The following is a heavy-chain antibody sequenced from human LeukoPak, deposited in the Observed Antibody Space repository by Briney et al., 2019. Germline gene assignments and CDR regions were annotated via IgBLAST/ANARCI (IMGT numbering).Heavy chain of an antibody. D-gene: IGHD3-22*01. V-gene: IGHV3-23*01. Sequence: GGSLRLSCAASGLTFSSYAMSWVRQAPGKGLEWVSAISGSGGSTYYADSVKGRFTISRDNSKNTLYLQMNSLRAEDTAVYYCAKDRVYYDSSGYYSDAFDIWGQGTMVTVSS. J-gene: IGHJ3*02. CDR1: GLTFSSYA. CDR3: AKDRVYYDSSGYYSDAFDI. CDR2: ISGSGGST.